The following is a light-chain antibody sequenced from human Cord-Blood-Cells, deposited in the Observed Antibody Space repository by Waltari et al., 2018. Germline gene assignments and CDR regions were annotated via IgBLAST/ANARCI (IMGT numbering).Light chain of an antibody. V-gene: IGLV1-44*01. CDR1: SSNIGSNT. J-gene: IGLJ2*01. CDR3: AAWDDSLNGVV. Sequence: QSVLTQPPSASGTPGQRVTISCSGSSSNIGSNTVNWYQQLPGTAPKLLIYSNNQRPSGVPDRCSGSKSGTSASLAISVLQSEDEADYYCAAWDDSLNGVVFGGGTKLTVL. CDR2: SNN.